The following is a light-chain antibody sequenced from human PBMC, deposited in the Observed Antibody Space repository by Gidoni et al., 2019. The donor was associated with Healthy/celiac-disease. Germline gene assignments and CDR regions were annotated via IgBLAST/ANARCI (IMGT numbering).Light chain of an antibody. CDR1: QDISNY. J-gene: IGKJ4*01. V-gene: IGKV1-33*01. CDR2: DAS. Sequence: DIQMTQSPSSLSASVGDRVTITCQASQDISNYLNWYQQKPGKAPKLLIYDASNLETGVPSRFSGSGSGTEFTFTISSLQPEDIATYYCQQYDNLPLGLTFGGGTKVEIK. CDR3: QQYDNLPLGLT.